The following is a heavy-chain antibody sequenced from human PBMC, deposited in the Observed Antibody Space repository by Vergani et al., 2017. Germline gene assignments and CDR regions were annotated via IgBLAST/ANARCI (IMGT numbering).Heavy chain of an antibody. CDR1: GGTFSSYA. CDR2: IIPILGIA. CDR3: ARAGGGSYFGDAFDI. Sequence: QVQLVQSGAEVKKPGASVKVSCKASGGTFSSYAISWVRQAPGQGLEWMGRIIPILGIANYAQKFQGRVTITADKSQSTAYMELSSLRSEDTAVYYCARAGGGSYFGDAFDIWGQGTMVTVSS. V-gene: IGHV1-69*04. J-gene: IGHJ3*02. D-gene: IGHD1-26*01.